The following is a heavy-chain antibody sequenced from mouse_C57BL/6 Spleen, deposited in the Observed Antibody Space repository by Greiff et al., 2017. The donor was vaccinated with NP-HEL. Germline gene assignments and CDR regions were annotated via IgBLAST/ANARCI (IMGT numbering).Heavy chain of an antibody. CDR1: GYTFTDYY. CDR3: ARASPYAMDY. V-gene: IGHV1-19*01. CDR2: INPYNGGT. D-gene: IGHD6-1*01. J-gene: IGHJ4*01. Sequence: EVQLQESGPVLVKPGASVKMSCKASGYTFTDYYMNWVKQSNGKSLEWIGVINPYNGGTNYNQKFKGKATLTVDKSSSTAYMELNSLTSEDSAVYYCARASPYAMDYWGQGTSVTVSS.